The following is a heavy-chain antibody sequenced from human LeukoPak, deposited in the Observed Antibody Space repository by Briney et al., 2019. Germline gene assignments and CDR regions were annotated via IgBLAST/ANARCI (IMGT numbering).Heavy chain of an antibody. CDR2: INPTGGST. V-gene: IGHV1-46*01. J-gene: IGHJ3*02. D-gene: IGHD3-3*01. CDR3: ASPSPRITIFGVVEGDNAFDI. CDR1: GYTFTSYY. Sequence: ASVKVSCKASGYTFTSYYLHWVRQAPGQGLEWMGTINPTGGSTSYAQKFQGRVTMTTDTSTSTAYMELRSLRSDDTAVYYCASPSPRITIFGVVEGDNAFDIWGQGTMVTVSS.